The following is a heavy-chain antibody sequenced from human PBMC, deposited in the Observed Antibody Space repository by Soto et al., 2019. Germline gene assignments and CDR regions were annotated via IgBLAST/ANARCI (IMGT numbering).Heavy chain of an antibody. CDR1: GGSISSSNW. Sequence: NPSETLSLTCAVSGGSISSSNWWSWVRQPPGKGLEWIGEIYHSGSTNYNPSLKSRVTISVDKSKNQFSLKLSSVTAADTAVYYCARDFGHEDTAMVDYYYGMDVWGQGTTVTVSS. CDR2: IYHSGST. D-gene: IGHD5-18*01. J-gene: IGHJ6*02. CDR3: ARDFGHEDTAMVDYYYGMDV. V-gene: IGHV4-4*02.